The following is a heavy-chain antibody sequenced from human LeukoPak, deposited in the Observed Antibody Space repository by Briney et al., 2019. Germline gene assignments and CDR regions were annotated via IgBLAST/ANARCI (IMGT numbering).Heavy chain of an antibody. V-gene: IGHV3-30*18. D-gene: IGHD6-19*01. Sequence: GGSLRLSCAASGFTFSSYGMHWVRQAPGKGLEGGAVISYDGSNKYYADSVKGRFTISRDNSKNTLYLQMNSLRAEDTAVYYCAKVSTGIAVEALDYWGQGTLVTVSS. CDR1: GFTFSSYG. J-gene: IGHJ4*02. CDR3: AKVSTGIAVEALDY. CDR2: ISYDGSNK.